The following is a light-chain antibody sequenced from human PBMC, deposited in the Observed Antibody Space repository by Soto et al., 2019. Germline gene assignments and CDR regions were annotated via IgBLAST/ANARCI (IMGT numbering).Light chain of an antibody. Sequence: DVQMAQSPSSRAASVGDRVTITCRASQSTSTYLHWYQQKPGKSPKLLIYAASSLQSGVPSRFSGSGSGTDFTLTISSLQPEDFATYYCQQSYSTPWTFGQGTKVDI. J-gene: IGKJ1*01. V-gene: IGKV1-39*01. CDR3: QQSYSTPWT. CDR1: QSTSTY. CDR2: AAS.